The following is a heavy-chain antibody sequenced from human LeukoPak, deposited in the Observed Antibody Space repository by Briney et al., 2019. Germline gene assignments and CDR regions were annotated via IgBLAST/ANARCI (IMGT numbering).Heavy chain of an antibody. CDR2: ISGSGDNT. CDR3: VVWGEDSSGHRFDH. CDR1: GFTFSSYA. V-gene: IGHV3-23*01. Sequence: GGSLRLSCAASGFTFSSYAMSWVRQVPGKGLEWVSVISGSGDNTYYADSVKGRLTISRDNAKNMLYLQMNGLRAEDTAVYYCVVWGEDSSGHRFDHWGQGTLVTVSS. D-gene: IGHD3-22*01. J-gene: IGHJ4*02.